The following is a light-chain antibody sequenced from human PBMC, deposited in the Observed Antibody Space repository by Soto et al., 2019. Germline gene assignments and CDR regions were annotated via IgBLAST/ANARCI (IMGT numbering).Light chain of an antibody. Sequence: EIVLTQSPGTLSLPPGERATLSCRASQSVSSSYLAWYQQKPGQAPRLLIYGASSRATGIPDGFSGSGSGTDFTLTISRLEPEDFAVYYCQQYGSSRTFGQGTKVDIK. J-gene: IGKJ1*01. CDR1: QSVSSSY. CDR3: QQYGSSRT. V-gene: IGKV3-20*01. CDR2: GAS.